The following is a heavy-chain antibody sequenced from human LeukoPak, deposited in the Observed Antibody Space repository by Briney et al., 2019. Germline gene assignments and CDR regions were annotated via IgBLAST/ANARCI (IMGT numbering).Heavy chain of an antibody. J-gene: IGHJ6*02. CDR3: ARDGIAAAGTTRYYYYGMDV. Sequence: ASVKVSCKASGGTFSSYAISWVRQAPGQGLEWMGRIIPILGIANYAQKFQGRVTITADKSTSTAYMELSSLRSEDTAVYYCARDGIAAAGTTRYYYYGMDVWGQGTTVTVSS. CDR1: GGTFSSYA. V-gene: IGHV1-69*04. D-gene: IGHD6-13*01. CDR2: IIPILGIA.